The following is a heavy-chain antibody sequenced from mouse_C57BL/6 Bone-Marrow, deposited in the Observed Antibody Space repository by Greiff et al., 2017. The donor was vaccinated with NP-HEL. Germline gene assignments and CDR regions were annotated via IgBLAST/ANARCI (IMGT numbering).Heavy chain of an antibody. V-gene: IGHV1-81*01. J-gene: IGHJ1*03. CDR3: AREDYGSSYRYFDV. Sequence: QLQQSGAELARPGASVKLSCKASGYTFTSYGISWVKQRTGQGLEWIGEIYPRSGNTYYNEKFKGKATLTADKSSSTAYMELRSLTSEDSAVYVCAREDYGSSYRYFDVWGTGTTVTVSS. CDR2: IYPRSGNT. D-gene: IGHD1-1*01. CDR1: GYTFTSYG.